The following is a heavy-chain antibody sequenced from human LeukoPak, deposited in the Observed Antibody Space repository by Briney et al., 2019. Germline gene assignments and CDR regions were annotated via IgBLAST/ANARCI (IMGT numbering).Heavy chain of an antibody. CDR2: IYYSGST. D-gene: IGHD1-14*01. CDR3: ARHAYNLNHAKTFDY. Sequence: SETLSLTCTVSGGSISSSSSFWGWIRQPPGKGLEWIASIYYSGSTYYILSLKSRVTISVDTSNNQFSLKLSSVTAADTAVYFCARHAYNLNHAKTFDYWGQGTLVTVSS. V-gene: IGHV4-39*01. CDR1: GGSISSSSSF. J-gene: IGHJ4*02.